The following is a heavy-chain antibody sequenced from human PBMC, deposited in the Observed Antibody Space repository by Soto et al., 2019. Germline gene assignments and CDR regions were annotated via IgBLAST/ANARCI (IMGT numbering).Heavy chain of an antibody. Sequence: GSLRLSCEASGFTFTSDSMTWVRQAPGKGLEWVSSISSHGRDIFYADSVKGRFTISRDNAKDSLHLQMNSLTGEDSAVYYCARGAALAGKLDLWGQGTLVTVSS. CDR3: ARGAALAGKLDL. CDR2: ISSHGRDI. CDR1: GFTFTSDS. J-gene: IGHJ4*02. V-gene: IGHV3-21*06. D-gene: IGHD6-19*01.